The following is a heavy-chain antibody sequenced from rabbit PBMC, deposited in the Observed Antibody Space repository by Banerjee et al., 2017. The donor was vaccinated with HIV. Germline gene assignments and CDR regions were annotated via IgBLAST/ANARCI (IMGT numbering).Heavy chain of an antibody. J-gene: IGHJ4*01. D-gene: IGHD2-1*01. Sequence: QEQLEESGGDLVKPGASLTLTCTASGFSFSSSYYMCWVRQAPGKGLEWIACIDAGSSGRTAYANWAKGRFTISKTSSTTVTLQMTSLTAADTATYFCARNMATNSNLWGQGTLVTVS. CDR3: ARNMATNSNL. CDR1: GFSFSSSYY. V-gene: IGHV1S45*01. CDR2: IDAGSSGRT.